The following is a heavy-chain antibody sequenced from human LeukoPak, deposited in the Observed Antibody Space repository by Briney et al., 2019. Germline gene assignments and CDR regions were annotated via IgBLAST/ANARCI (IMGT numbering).Heavy chain of an antibody. J-gene: IGHJ4*02. CDR1: GFTFSTYY. D-gene: IGHD5-18*01. CDR3: ARSLSAMVPDY. Sequence: GGSLRLSCAASGFTFSTYYMHWVRQAPGKGPEWVAVIRYGGCNQNLREAVKGRFNIYRENPKNPRYQQVNRLRAEDKALYYCARSLSAMVPDYWGEGTLLSVP. CDR2: IRYGGCNQ. V-gene: IGHV3-33*01.